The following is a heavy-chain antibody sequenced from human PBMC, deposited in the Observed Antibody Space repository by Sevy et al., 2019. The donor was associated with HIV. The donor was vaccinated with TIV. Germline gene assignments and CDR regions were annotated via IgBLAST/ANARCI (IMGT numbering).Heavy chain of an antibody. D-gene: IGHD2-15*01. CDR3: ARDGGLGYCTGGSCNRYYYYYGLDV. CDR2: ISSSGSTI. CDR1: GFTFSDYY. Sequence: GGSLRLSCAASGFTFSDYYMSWIRQAPGKGLEWVSYISSSGSTIYYADSVKGRFTISRDNAKNSLYLQMNSLRVEDTAVYYCARDGGLGYCTGGSCNRYYYYYGLDVWGQGTTVTVSS. J-gene: IGHJ6*02. V-gene: IGHV3-11*04.